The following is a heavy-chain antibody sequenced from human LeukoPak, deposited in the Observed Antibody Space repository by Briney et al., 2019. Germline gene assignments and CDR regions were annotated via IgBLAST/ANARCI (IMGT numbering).Heavy chain of an antibody. CDR3: AKDKDIVVVPAAIGY. CDR2: IYSGGST. D-gene: IGHD2-2*02. CDR1: GFTVSSNY. Sequence: GGSLRLSCAASGFTVSSNYMSWVRQAPGKGLEWVSVIYSGGSTYYADSVKGRFTISRDNSKNTLYLQMNSLRAEDRAVYYCAKDKDIVVVPAAIGYWGQGTLVTVSS. J-gene: IGHJ4*02. V-gene: IGHV3-66*01.